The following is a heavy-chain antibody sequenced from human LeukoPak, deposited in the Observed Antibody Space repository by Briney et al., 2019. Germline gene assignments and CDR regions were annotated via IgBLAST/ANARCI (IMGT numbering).Heavy chain of an antibody. CDR1: GFTVSSNY. D-gene: IGHD3-22*01. J-gene: IGHJ4*02. V-gene: IGHV3-53*01. CDR2: IYSGGST. Sequence: GGSLRLSCAASGFTVSSNYMSWVRQAPGKGLEWVSVIYSGGSTYYADSVKGRFTISRDNSKNTLYLQMNSLRAEDTAVYYCAKGDSTMIVVVIHDYWGQGTLVTVSS. CDR3: AKGDSTMIVVVIHDY.